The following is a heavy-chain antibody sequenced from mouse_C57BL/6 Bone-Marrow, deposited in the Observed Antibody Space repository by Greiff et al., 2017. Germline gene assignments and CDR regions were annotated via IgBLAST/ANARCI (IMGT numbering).Heavy chain of an antibody. CDR1: GFSLTSYA. V-gene: IGHV2-9-1*01. Sequence: VQRVESGPGLVAPSQSLSITCTVSGFSLTSYAISWVRQPPGKGLEWLGVIWTGGGTNYNSALKSRLSISKDNSKSQVFLKMNSLQTDDTARYYCARNGYSNYDWYFDVWGTGTTVTVSS. CDR2: IWTGGGT. CDR3: ARNGYSNYDWYFDV. D-gene: IGHD2-5*01. J-gene: IGHJ1*03.